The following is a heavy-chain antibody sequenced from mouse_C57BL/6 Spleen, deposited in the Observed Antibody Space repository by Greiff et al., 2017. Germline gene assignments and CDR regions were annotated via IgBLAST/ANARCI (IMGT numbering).Heavy chain of an antibody. CDR3: ARNGSCDGSIDY. CDR2: FHPYNDDT. Sequence: VKLVESGAELVKPGASVKMSCKASGYTFTTYPIEWMKQNHGQSLEWIGNFHPYNDDTKYNEKFKGKATLTVEKSSSTVYLELSRLTSDAFAVYECARNGSCDGSIDYWGQGTTLTVSS. J-gene: IGHJ2*01. D-gene: IGHD1-1*01. V-gene: IGHV1-47*01. CDR1: GYTFTTYP.